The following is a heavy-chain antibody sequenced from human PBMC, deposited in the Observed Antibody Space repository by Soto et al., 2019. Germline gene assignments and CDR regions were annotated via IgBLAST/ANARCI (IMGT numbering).Heavy chain of an antibody. CDR3: VEQLGGIDY. V-gene: IGHV4-34*01. J-gene: IGHJ4*02. Sequence: PSETLSLTCAVYGGSFSGYYWSWIRQPPGKGLEWTGEINHSGSTNYNPSLKSRVTISVDTSKNQFSLKLSSVTAADTAVYYCVEQLGGIDYWGQGTLVTVSS. D-gene: IGHD6-6*01. CDR2: INHSGST. CDR1: GGSFSGYY.